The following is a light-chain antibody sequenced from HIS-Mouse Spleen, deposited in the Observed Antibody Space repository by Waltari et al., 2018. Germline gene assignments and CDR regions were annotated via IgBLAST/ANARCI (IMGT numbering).Light chain of an antibody. CDR1: QSVSSN. CDR2: GAS. CDR3: QQYNNWWT. V-gene: IGKV3-15*01. Sequence: IVMTQSPATLSVYPGERATLSCRASQSVSSNLAWYQQKPGQAPRLLIYGASTRATGIPARFSGSGSGTEFTLTISSMQSEDFAVYYCQQYNNWWTFGQGTKVEIK. J-gene: IGKJ1*01.